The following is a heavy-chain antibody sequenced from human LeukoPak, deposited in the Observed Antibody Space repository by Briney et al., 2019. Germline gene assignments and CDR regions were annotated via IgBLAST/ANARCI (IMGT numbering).Heavy chain of an antibody. Sequence: PSETLSLTCAVYGGSFSGYYWSWIRQPPGKGLEWIGEINHSGSTNYNPSLKSRVTISVDTSKNQFSLKVSSVTAADTAVYYCARVEGSGYNYWGQGALVTVSS. D-gene: IGHD5-12*01. J-gene: IGHJ4*02. CDR2: INHSGST. CDR1: GGSFSGYY. CDR3: ARVEGSGYNY. V-gene: IGHV4-34*01.